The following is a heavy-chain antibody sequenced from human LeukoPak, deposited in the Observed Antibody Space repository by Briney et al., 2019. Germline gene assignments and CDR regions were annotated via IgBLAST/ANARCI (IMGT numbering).Heavy chain of an antibody. CDR3: ARMYSSKWPVD. Sequence: PSETLSLTCTVSGGSISSYYWSWIRQPAGKGLEWIGRIYTSGSTNYNPSLKSRVTMSVDTSKNQFSLRLSSVTAADTAVYFCARMYSSKWPVDWGQGTLVTVSS. J-gene: IGHJ4*02. D-gene: IGHD2-2*01. CDR2: IYTSGST. CDR1: GGSISSYY. V-gene: IGHV4-4*07.